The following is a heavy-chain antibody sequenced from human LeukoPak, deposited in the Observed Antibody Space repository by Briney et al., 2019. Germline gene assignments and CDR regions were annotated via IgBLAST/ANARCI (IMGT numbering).Heavy chain of an antibody. Sequence: PLASVKVSCKASGYTFTGYYMHWVRQAPGQGLEWMGWINPNSGGTNYAQKFQGRVTMTRDTSISTAYMELSRLRSDDTAVYYCAREDYYGSGGYYSDYWGQGTLVTVSS. D-gene: IGHD3-10*01. CDR1: GYTFTGYY. J-gene: IGHJ4*02. CDR3: AREDYYGSGGYYSDY. CDR2: INPNSGGT. V-gene: IGHV1-2*02.